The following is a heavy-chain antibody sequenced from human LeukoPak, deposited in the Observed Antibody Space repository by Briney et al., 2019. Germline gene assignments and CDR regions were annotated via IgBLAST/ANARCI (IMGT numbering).Heavy chain of an antibody. V-gene: IGHV4-34*01. D-gene: IGHD7-27*01. CDR1: GGSFSGYY. J-gene: IGHJ5*02. CDR2: INHSGST. CDR3: ARCGRTGIWFDP. Sequence: SETLSLTCAVYGGSFSGYYWSWIRQPPGKGLEWIGEINHSGSTNYNPSLKSRVTISVDTSKNQFSLKLSSVTAADTAVYYCARCGRTGIWFDPWGQGTLVTVSS.